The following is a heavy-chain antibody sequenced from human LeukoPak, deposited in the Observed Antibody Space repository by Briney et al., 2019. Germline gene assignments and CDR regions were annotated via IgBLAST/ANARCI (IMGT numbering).Heavy chain of an antibody. V-gene: IGHV3-11*01. D-gene: IGHD2-2*01. CDR2: ISRSGSTI. Sequence: GGSLRLSCAASGFTFSDYYMSWIRQAPGKGLEWVSYISRSGSTIYYADSVKGRFTISRDNAKNSLYLQMNSLRAEDTAVYYCARGGAQYCSSTSCLDYWGQGTLVTVSS. CDR1: GFTFSDYY. J-gene: IGHJ4*02. CDR3: ARGGAQYCSSTSCLDY.